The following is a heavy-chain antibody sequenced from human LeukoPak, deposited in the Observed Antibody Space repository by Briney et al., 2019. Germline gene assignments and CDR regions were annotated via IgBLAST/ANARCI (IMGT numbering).Heavy chain of an antibody. D-gene: IGHD3-10*01. CDR3: AKGDTMVRGAYAMDY. V-gene: IGHV3-23*01. J-gene: IGHJ4*02. CDR1: GFTFSSYA. Sequence: GGSLRLSCAASGFTFSSYAMSWVRQAPGKGLEWVSAISGGGGSTYYADSVKGRFTISRDNSKNTLYLQMNSLRAEDTAVYYCAKGDTMVRGAYAMDYWGQGTLVTVS. CDR2: ISGGGGST.